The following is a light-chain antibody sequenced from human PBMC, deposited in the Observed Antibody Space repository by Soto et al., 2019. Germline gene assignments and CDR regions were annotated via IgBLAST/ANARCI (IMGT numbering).Light chain of an antibody. V-gene: IGKV3-20*01. CDR3: QQYGDSPRT. CDR1: QGIGDT. J-gene: IGKJ1*01. Sequence: EIIMTQSPATLSVSPGEGVTLSCRASQGIGDTLACYQHKPGQAPRLLIYAASTRATGIPDRFSGSGSGTDFTLTISRLEPEDFAVFYCQQYGDSPRTFGQGTKVDIK. CDR2: AAS.